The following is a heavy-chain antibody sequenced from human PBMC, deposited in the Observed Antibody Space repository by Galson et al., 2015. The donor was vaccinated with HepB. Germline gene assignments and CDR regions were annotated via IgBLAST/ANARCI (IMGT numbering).Heavy chain of an antibody. CDR1: GFTVSSNY. CDR3: ASEYSSSWYVVPGTLDY. CDR2: IYSGGST. Sequence: SLRLSCAASGFTVSSNYMSWVRQAPGKGLEWVSVIYSGGSTYYADSVKGRFTISRDNSKNTLYLQMNSLRAEDTAVYYCASEYSSSWYVVPGTLDYWGQGTLVTVSS. J-gene: IGHJ4*02. D-gene: IGHD6-13*01. V-gene: IGHV3-66*01.